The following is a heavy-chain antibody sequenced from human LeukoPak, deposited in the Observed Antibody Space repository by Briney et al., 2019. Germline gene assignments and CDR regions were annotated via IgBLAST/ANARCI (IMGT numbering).Heavy chain of an antibody. CDR1: GYTFTSYH. V-gene: IGHV1-46*01. CDR2: INPSGGST. CDR3: ARVATVTTGDY. J-gene: IGHJ4*02. Sequence: GASVKVSCKASGYTFTSYHIHWMRQAPGQALEWMGIINPSGGSTTYAQRFQGRVTMTRDTSTSTVHMELSSLRSEDTAVYYCARVATVTTGDYWGQGTQVTVSS. D-gene: IGHD4-17*01.